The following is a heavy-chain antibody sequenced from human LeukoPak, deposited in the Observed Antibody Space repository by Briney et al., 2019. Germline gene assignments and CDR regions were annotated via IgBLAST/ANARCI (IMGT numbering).Heavy chain of an antibody. CDR3: AKDPRGVVVVNWFGP. CDR2: ISGSGGST. V-gene: IGHV3-23*01. Sequence: GGSLRLSCAASGFTFSSYAMSWVRQAPGKGLEWVSAISGSGGSTYYADSVKGRFTISRDNSKNTLYLQMNSLRAEDTAVYYCAKDPRGVVVVNWFGPWGQGTLVTVSS. J-gene: IGHJ5*02. D-gene: IGHD2-15*01. CDR1: GFTFSSYA.